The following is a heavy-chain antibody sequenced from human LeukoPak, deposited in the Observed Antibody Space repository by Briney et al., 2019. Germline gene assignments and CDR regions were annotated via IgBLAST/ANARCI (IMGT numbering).Heavy chain of an antibody. CDR2: ISYDGSNK. D-gene: IGHD3-22*01. V-gene: IGHV3-30*04. CDR3: AKVAFVLFDVSGYYDY. J-gene: IGHJ4*02. Sequence: HPGGSLRLSCAASGFTFSSYAMHWVRQAPGKGLEWVAVISYDGSNKYYADSVKGRFTISRDNSKNTLYLQMNSLRAEDTAVYYCAKVAFVLFDVSGYYDYWGQGTLVTVSS. CDR1: GFTFSSYA.